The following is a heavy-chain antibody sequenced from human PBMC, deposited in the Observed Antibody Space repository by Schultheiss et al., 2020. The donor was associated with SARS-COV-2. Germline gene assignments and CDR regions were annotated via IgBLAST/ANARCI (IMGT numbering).Heavy chain of an antibody. D-gene: IGHD6-19*01. CDR1: GGSISSSSYY. Sequence: SETLSLTCTVSGGSISSSSYYWGWIRQPPGKGLEWIGSIYYSGSTNYNPSLKSRVTISVDTSKNQFSLKLSSVTAADTAVYYCATYSSGWYAANTDYWGQGTLVTVSS. CDR3: ATYSSGWYAANTDY. CDR2: IYYSGST. J-gene: IGHJ4*02. V-gene: IGHV4-39*07.